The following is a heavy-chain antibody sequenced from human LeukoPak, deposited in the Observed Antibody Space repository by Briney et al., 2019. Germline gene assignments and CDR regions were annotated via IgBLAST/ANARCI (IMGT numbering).Heavy chain of an antibody. CDR3: ARGMRAQSNFPYFDY. CDR1: GDSVSSNSAS. Sequence: SQTLSLTCVISGDSVSSNSASWNWIRQSPSRGLEWLGRTYYKSKWYNDYAVSVKSRITITPDTSKKQFSLQLNSVTPEDTAVYYCARGMRAQSNFPYFDYWGQEAGSPSPQ. J-gene: IGHJ4*01. V-gene: IGHV6-1*01. D-gene: IGHD4-11*01. CDR2: TYYKSKWYN.